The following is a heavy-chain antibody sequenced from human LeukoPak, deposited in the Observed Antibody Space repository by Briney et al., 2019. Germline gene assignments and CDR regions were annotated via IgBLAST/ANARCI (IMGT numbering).Heavy chain of an antibody. V-gene: IGHV1-2*02. D-gene: IGHD3-10*01. Sequence: ASVKVSCEASGYTFTGYYLHWVRQAPGQGLEWMGWINPNSGGTNYAQKFQGRVTMTRDASISTAYMELSRLRSDDTAVFYCATDDGSGSYYWGQGTLVTVSS. J-gene: IGHJ4*02. CDR2: INPNSGGT. CDR1: GYTFTGYY. CDR3: ATDDGSGSYY.